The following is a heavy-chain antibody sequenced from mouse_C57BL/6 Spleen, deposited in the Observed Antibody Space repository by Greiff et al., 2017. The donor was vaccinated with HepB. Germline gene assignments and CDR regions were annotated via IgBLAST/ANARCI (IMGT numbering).Heavy chain of an antibody. V-gene: IGHV1-26*01. CDR3: SRTRGIYYYGSSPY. J-gene: IGHJ2*01. CDR1: GYTFTDYY. CDR2: INPNNGGT. Sequence: VQLQQSGPELVKPGASVKISCKASGYTFTDYYMNWVKQSHGKSLEWIGDINPNNGGTSYNQKFKGKATLTVDKSSSTAYMELRSLTSEDSAVYYCSRTRGIYYYGSSPYWGQGTTLTVSS. D-gene: IGHD1-1*01.